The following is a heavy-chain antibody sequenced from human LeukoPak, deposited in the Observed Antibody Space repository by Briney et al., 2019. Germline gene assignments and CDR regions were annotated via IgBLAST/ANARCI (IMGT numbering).Heavy chain of an antibody. J-gene: IGHJ4*02. V-gene: IGHV3-49*04. CDR1: GFTFGDYA. CDR2: IRSKAYGVTT. CDR3: TRNPRTTVTTFDY. Sequence: PGGSLLLSCAAAGFTFGDYAMSWGRRAPGKGVEGVGFIRSKAYGVTTEYAASVKGRLTISRDDSKSIAYLQMNSLKTEDTAVYYCTRNPRTTVTTFDYWGQGTLVTVSS. D-gene: IGHD4-17*01.